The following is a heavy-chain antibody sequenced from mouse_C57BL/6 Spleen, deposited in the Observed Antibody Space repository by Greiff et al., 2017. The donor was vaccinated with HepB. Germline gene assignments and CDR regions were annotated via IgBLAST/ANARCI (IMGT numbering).Heavy chain of an antibody. J-gene: IGHJ4*01. CDR2: IDPETGGT. D-gene: IGHD2-4*01. CDR1: GYTFTDYE. Sequence: QVQLKESGAELVRPGASVTLSCKASGYTFTDYEMHWVKQTPVHGLEWIGAIDPETGGTAYNQKFKGKAILTADKSSSTAYMELRSLTSEDSAVYYCTRDDYDLRAMDYWGQGTSVTVSS. CDR3: TRDDYDLRAMDY. V-gene: IGHV1-15*01.